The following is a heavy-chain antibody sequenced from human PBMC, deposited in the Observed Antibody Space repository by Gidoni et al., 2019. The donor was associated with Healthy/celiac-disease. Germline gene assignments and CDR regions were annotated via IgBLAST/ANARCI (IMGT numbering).Heavy chain of an antibody. D-gene: IGHD2-15*01. J-gene: IGHJ6*02. CDR3: ASGDFRYGSGGSCYPSGEYYYGMDV. V-gene: IGHV4-39*01. CDR1: GGPLCSSSYY. CDR2: IYYSGCT. Sequence: QLQLQASGPGLVKPSETLSLTCTVSGGPLCSSSYYWGWLRPPPGKGLEWLGSIYYSGCTYYKPSLKSRVTIYVDTSKNQVSLKLSSVTAADTAVYYCASGDFRYGSGGSCYPSGEYYYGMDVWGQGTTVTVSS.